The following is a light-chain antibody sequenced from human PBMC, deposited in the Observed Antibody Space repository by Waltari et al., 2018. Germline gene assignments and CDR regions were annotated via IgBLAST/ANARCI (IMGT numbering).Light chain of an antibody. J-gene: IGKJ3*01. CDR2: GAS. CDR1: QSVSTN. V-gene: IGKV3-15*01. CDR3: QQYNGWPIT. Sequence: EMVMTQSPGTLSVSPGERATLSCRTSQSVSTNLARYQQTPGQAPRLLSYGASTRATGTPARVSGTGSGTEFTLTISSLQSEDFAVYYCQQYNGWPITFGPGTKVHIK.